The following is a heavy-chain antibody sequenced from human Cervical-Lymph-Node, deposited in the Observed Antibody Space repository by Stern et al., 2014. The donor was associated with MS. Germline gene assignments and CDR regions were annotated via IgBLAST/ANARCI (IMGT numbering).Heavy chain of an antibody. CDR1: GYTFTSHA. CDR3: ARGFSGSYYESGY. D-gene: IGHD1-26*01. CDR2: INTNTGNP. Sequence: VQLVESGSELKKPGASVKVSCKASGYTFTSHAMNWVRQAPGQGLAWMGWINTNTGNPAYAQGFTGRLVFSLDASVSTAYVQISSLKAEDTAVYYCARGFSGSYYESGYWGQGTLVTVSS. V-gene: IGHV7-4-1*02. J-gene: IGHJ4*02.